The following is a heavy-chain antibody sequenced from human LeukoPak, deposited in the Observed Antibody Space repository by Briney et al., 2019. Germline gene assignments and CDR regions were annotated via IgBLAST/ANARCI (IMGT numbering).Heavy chain of an antibody. D-gene: IGHD1-1*01. J-gene: IGHJ6*02. CDR3: ARQRISAYYGMDV. CDR2: IYYSGST. V-gene: IGHV4-59*05. CDR1: GGSISSYY. Sequence: SETLSLTCTVSGGSISSYYWSWIRQPPGKGLEWIGSIYYSGSTYYNPSLKSRVTISVDTSKNQFSLKLSSVTAADTAVYYCARQRISAYYGMDVWGQGTTVTVSS.